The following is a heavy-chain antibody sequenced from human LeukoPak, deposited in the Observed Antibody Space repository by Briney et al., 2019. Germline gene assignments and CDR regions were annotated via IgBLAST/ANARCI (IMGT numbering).Heavy chain of an antibody. Sequence: SETLSLTCTVSGGSISSSSYYWGWIRQPPGKGLEWIGSIYYSGSTYYNPSLKSRVTISVDTSKNQFSLKLSSVTAADTAVYYCARQAPYGSGSYYNREYYYYYYMDVWGKGTTVTISS. V-gene: IGHV4-39*01. CDR1: GGSISSSSYY. CDR3: ARQAPYGSGSYYNREYYYYYYMDV. CDR2: IYYSGST. J-gene: IGHJ6*03. D-gene: IGHD3-10*01.